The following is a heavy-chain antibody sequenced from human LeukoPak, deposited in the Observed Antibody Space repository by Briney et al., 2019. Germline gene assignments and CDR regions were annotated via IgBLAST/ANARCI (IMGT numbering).Heavy chain of an antibody. CDR3: ARAVRTYYYDSSGYYGFDY. CDR1: GGSISSYY. J-gene: IGHJ4*02. V-gene: IGHV4-59*01. Sequence: SETLSLTCTVSGGSISSYYWSWIRQPPGKGVKWIGYIYYSGSTNYNPSLKSRVTISVDTSKNQFSLKLSSVTAADTAVYYCARAVRTYYYDSSGYYGFDYWGQGTLVTVSS. CDR2: IYYSGST. D-gene: IGHD3-22*01.